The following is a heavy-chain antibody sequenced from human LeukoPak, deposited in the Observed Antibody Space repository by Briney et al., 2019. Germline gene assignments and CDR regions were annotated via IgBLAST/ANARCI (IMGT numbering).Heavy chain of an antibody. CDR1: GGSISSGAYY. V-gene: IGHV4-31*03. Sequence: SQTLSLTCSVSGGSISSGAYYWSWIRQHPGKGLEWIGYISNSGNTYYNPFLKSRVTISVDTSRNQFSLKLSSVTAADTAVYYCVRPRNGGMFDYWGQGTLVTVSS. J-gene: IGHJ4*02. CDR2: ISNSGNT. CDR3: VRPRNGGMFDY. D-gene: IGHD2-8*01.